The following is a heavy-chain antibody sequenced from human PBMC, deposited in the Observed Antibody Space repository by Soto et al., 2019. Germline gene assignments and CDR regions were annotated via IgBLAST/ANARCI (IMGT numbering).Heavy chain of an antibody. D-gene: IGHD3-10*01. CDR3: ARLDMVRGVMGGFDY. J-gene: IGHJ4*02. V-gene: IGHV4-59*08. CDR2: IYYSGST. CDR1: GGSISSYY. Sequence: QVQLQESGPGLVKPSETLSLTCTVSGGSISSYYWSWIRQPPGKGLEWIGYIYYSGSTNYNPSLKSRATLSGATAKNQCSLTLSSVPAADTAVYYCARLDMVRGVMGGFDYWGQGTLVTVSS.